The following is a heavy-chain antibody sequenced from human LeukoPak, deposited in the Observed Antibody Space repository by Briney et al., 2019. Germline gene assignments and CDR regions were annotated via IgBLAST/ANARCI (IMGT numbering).Heavy chain of an antibody. D-gene: IGHD5-18*01. V-gene: IGHV1-46*01. Sequence: ASVKVSCKASGYTFTTYYVHWVRQAPGHGLEWVGVINPSTDNTNYAQKFQGRVTMTRDTSTSTVYMELSSLRSEDTAVYYCAREAGTAMAPFDYWGQGTLVTVSS. CDR1: GYTFTTYY. J-gene: IGHJ4*02. CDR2: INPSTDNT. CDR3: AREAGTAMAPFDY.